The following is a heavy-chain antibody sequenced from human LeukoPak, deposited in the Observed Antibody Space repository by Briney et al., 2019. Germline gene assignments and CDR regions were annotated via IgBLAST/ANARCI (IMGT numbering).Heavy chain of an antibody. CDR1: GGSFSGYY. V-gene: IGHV4-34*01. CDR2: INHSGGT. D-gene: IGHD4-17*01. Sequence: PSETLSLTCAVYGGSFSGYYWSWIRQPPGKGLEWIGEINHSGGTNYNPSLKSRVTISVDTSKNQFSLKLSSVTAADTAVYYCARGALPYGDFYYFDYWGQGTLVTVSS. J-gene: IGHJ4*02. CDR3: ARGALPYGDFYYFDY.